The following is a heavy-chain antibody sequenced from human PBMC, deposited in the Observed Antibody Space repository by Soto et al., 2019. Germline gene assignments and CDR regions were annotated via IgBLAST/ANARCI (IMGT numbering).Heavy chain of an antibody. J-gene: IGHJ4*02. CDR1: GVSISSGNW. CDR2: TYRRGST. CDR3: ASRDPGNSVEY. V-gene: IGHV4-4*02. Sequence: LPLTGAVSGVSISSGNWWSWVRKPRGTGPEWIGETYRRGSTNHNPPPKSRVDISRSKSENQFRRKRSTLTAPDTAVYYCASRDPGNSVEYWGKRTLV. D-gene: IGHD5-12*01.